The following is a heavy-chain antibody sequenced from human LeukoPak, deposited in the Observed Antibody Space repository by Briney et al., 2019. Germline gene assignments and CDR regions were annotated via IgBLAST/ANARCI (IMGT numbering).Heavy chain of an antibody. J-gene: IGHJ4*02. V-gene: IGHV3-53*01. CDR2: IYSGGST. CDR3: ARVPWGSSGWYADY. CDR1: GFTVSSNY. D-gene: IGHD6-19*01. Sequence: GGSLRLSCAASGFTVSSNYMSWVRQAPGKGLEWASVIYSGGSTYYADSVKGRLTISTDNSKNTLYLQMNSLRAEDTAVYYCARVPWGSSGWYADYWGQGTLVTVSS.